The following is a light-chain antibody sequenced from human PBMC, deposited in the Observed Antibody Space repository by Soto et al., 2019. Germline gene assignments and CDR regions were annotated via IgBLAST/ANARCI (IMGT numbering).Light chain of an antibody. J-gene: IGLJ1*01. Sequence: QSVLTQPPSASGTPGQRVTISCSGRSANIGNNYVCWYQQLPGTAPNLLIYSNNQRPSGVPDRFSGSKSGTSASLAISGLRSEDEADYYCVSWDDSLSGLVFGTGTKVTVL. CDR1: SANIGNNY. CDR3: VSWDDSLSGLV. CDR2: SNN. V-gene: IGLV1-47*02.